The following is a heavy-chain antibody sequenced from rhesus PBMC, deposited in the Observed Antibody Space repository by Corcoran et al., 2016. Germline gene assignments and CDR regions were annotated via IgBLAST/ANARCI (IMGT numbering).Heavy chain of an antibody. CDR1: GFACRAFG. Sequence: EVQLVESGGGLVKPGGSLRLSCAGSGFACRAFGIHWVRPAPGKGLEWVAVISSDGSNKYFADSVKDRFTISRDNSNNILYLQMNNLKLEDTAVYYCTRFDVWGPGVRVTVSS. V-gene: IGHV3-54*02. CDR2: ISSDGSNK. CDR3: TRFDV. J-gene: IGHJ5-1*01.